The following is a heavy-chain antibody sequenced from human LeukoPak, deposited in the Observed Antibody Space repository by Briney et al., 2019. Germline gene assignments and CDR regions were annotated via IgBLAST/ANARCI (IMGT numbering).Heavy chain of an antibody. J-gene: IGHJ4*02. CDR1: GFTFSSYA. V-gene: IGHV3-23*01. CDR2: ISGSGGST. D-gene: IGHD3-9*01. CDR3: AKDRNYDILTGYSYFDY. Sequence: GGSLRLSCAASGFTFSSYAMSWVRQAPGKGLECVSAISGSGGSTYYADSVKGRFTISRDNSKNTLYLQMNSLRAEDTSVYYCAKDRNYDILTGYSYFDYWGQGTLVTVSS.